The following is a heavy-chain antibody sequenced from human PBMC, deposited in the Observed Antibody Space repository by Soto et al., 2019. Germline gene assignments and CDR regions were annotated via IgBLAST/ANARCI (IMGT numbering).Heavy chain of an antibody. D-gene: IGHD6-13*01. CDR3: VRGIGSSSLYFFDY. CDR2: INSDGRNT. V-gene: IGHV3-74*01. Sequence: EVDLVESGGGLVQPGGSLRLSCAASGFTFRDYWMHWVRQAPGKGPVWVSRINSDGRNTHYADSVKGRFTISRDNVKNTLYVQMNSLRAEDTAVYYCVRGIGSSSLYFFDYWGQGTLVTVSS. CDR1: GFTFRDYW. J-gene: IGHJ4*02.